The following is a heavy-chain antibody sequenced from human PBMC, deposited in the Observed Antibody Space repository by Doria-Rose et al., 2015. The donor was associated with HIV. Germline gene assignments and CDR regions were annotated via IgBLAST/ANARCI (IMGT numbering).Heavy chain of an antibody. V-gene: IGHV2-26*01. D-gene: IGHD6-13*01. CDR1: EVSLSSPGMG. CDR2: MCPDDEG. CDR3: ARIKSSRWYHKYYFDF. J-gene: IGHJ4*02. Sequence: ESGPVLVKPTETLTLTCTVSEVSLSSPGMGVSWIRQPPGHVLECLANMCPDDEGSYKSSLKSILTISRITSKSQVVLTMTDMDPVDTATYYCARIKSSRWYHKYYFDFWGQGTLVIVSA.